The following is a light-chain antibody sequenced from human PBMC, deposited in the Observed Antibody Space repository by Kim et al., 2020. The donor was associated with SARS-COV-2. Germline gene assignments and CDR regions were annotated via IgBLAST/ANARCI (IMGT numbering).Light chain of an antibody. V-gene: IGKV1-9*01. Sequence: SSVGDRVTITCRTSSTISGYLAWFQQQPGKATKLLIYATSTLPGGVPSRFSGSGSGTEFTLTIGSLQPEDFATYYCQQLNSYLPTFGQGTKLEI. CDR1: STISGY. CDR3: QQLNSYLPT. J-gene: IGKJ2*01. CDR2: ATS.